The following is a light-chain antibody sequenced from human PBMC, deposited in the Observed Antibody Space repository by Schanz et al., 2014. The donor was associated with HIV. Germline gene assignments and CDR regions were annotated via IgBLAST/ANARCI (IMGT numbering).Light chain of an antibody. J-gene: IGKJ4*01. CDR2: DAS. CDR1: QSVNSD. Sequence: EIVLTQSPGTLSLSPGERATLSCRASQSVNSDLAWYQQKPGQAPRLLIYDASNRATGIPARFSGNGSGTDFTLPISSLETEDFAVYYCQQRSNWPPVFTFGGGAKVEIK. V-gene: IGKV3-11*01. CDR3: QQRSNWPPVFT.